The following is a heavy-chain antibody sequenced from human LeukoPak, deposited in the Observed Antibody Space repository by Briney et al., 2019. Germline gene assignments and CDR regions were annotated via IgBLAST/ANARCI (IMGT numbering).Heavy chain of an antibody. CDR2: ISAYNGNT. CDR1: GYTFTGYY. V-gene: IGHV1-18*04. J-gene: IGHJ4*02. CDR3: ARESAFDY. Sequence: SVKVSCKASGYTFTGYYMHWVRQAPGQGLEWMGWISAYNGNTNYAQKLQGRVTMTTDTSTSTAYMELRSLRSDDTAVYYCARESAFDYWGQGTLVTVSS.